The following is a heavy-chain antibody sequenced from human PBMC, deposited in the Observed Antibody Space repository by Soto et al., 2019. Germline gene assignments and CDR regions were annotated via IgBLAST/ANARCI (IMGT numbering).Heavy chain of an antibody. Sequence: QVQLQQWGAGLLKPSETLSLTCAVYGGSFSGYYWSWIRQPPGKGLEWIGEINHSGSTNYNPSLKSRVTLSVDTSKNQFSLKLSSVTAADTAVYYCARGRRSGYDILTGYLTREYYFDYWGQGTLVTVSS. J-gene: IGHJ4*02. CDR3: ARGRRSGYDILTGYLTREYYFDY. CDR2: INHSGST. CDR1: GGSFSGYY. D-gene: IGHD3-9*01. V-gene: IGHV4-34*01.